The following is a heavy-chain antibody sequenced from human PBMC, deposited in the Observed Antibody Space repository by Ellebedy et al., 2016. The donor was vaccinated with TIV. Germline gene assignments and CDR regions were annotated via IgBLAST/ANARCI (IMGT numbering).Heavy chain of an antibody. CDR3: ARRVPHFDY. Sequence: AASVKVSCKASGYSFTSAEINWVRQAPGQGLEWVASMNPNTGNTGYAQKFQGRVTMTRDTSISTVYMELRSLTSEDTAVYYCARRVPHFDYWGQGTLVTVSS. J-gene: IGHJ4*02. CDR1: GYSFTSAE. V-gene: IGHV1-8*01. CDR2: MNPNTGNT.